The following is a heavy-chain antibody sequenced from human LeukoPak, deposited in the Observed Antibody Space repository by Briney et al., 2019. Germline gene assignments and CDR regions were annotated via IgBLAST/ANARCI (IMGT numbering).Heavy chain of an antibody. Sequence: GESLKISCAASGFTFSSYWMHWVRRPPGKGLVWLSRISTDGRSTNYADSVKGRFTISRDNARNTLYLQMNSLRAEDTAVYYCLRDLIRGDQGTLVTVSS. J-gene: IGHJ4*02. CDR1: GFTFSSYW. CDR2: ISTDGRST. D-gene: IGHD3-10*01. CDR3: LRDLIR. V-gene: IGHV3-74*01.